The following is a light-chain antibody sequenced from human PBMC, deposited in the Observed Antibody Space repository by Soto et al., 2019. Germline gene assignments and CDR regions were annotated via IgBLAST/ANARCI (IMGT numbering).Light chain of an antibody. J-gene: IGLJ2*01. CDR2: GNS. V-gene: IGLV1-40*01. Sequence: QSVLTQPPSVSGAPGQRVTISCTGSSSNIGAGYDVHWYQQLPGTAPKLLIYGNSNRPSGVPDRFSGSKSGTSASLAITGLQAEDEADYYCQSYPSSLSGVVFGGGIKLTVL. CDR3: QSYPSSLSGVV. CDR1: SSNIGAGYD.